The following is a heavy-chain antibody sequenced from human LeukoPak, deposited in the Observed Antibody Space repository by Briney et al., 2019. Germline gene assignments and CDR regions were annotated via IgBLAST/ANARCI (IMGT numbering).Heavy chain of an antibody. CDR3: AKNRGANYYNYYMDV. D-gene: IGHD4/OR15-4a*01. Sequence: GGSLRLSCAVSGFTFSTYAMSWVRQAPGKGLEWLSTIGGGGRDTFYADSVKGRFTVSRDNSKNTLYLQMSSLRAEDTAVYFCAKNRGANYYNYYMDVWGKGTTVTVSS. J-gene: IGHJ6*03. CDR1: GFTFSTYA. CDR2: IGGGGRDT. V-gene: IGHV3-23*01.